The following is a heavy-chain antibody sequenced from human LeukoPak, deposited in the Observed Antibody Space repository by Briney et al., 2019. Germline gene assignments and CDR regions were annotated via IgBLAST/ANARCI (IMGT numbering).Heavy chain of an antibody. D-gene: IGHD2-2*01. CDR2: INSDESST. V-gene: IGHV3-74*01. Sequence: GGSLRLSCAASGFTFSSYWMHWVRQAPGKGLVWVSRINSDESSTGYADSVKGRFTISRDNAKNTLYLQMNSLRAEDTAVYYCAREDIVVVPAATRFDPWGQGTLVTVSS. J-gene: IGHJ5*02. CDR1: GFTFSSYW. CDR3: AREDIVVVPAATRFDP.